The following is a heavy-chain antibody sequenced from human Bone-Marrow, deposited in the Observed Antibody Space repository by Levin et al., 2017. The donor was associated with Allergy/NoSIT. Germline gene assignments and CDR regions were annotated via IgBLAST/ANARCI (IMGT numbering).Heavy chain of an antibody. CDR1: GFTFSSYI. CDR3: AQEIKFAGFTYYFDS. D-gene: IGHD3-10*01. Sequence: GGSLRLSCAASGFTFSSYIMNWVRQTPGKGLEWVSAITSSSSYIYYADSVKGRFTISRDNSQNTLFLQMNSLRAEDTAVYYCAQEIKFAGFTYYFDSWGHGTLVTVSS. CDR2: ITSSSSYI. J-gene: IGHJ4*01. V-gene: IGHV3-21*04.